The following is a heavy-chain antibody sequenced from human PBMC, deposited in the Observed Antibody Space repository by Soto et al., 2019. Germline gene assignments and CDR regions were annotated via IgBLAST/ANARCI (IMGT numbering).Heavy chain of an antibody. Sequence: LGESPKTSGQCPGYTFSNFWIGWVRPLPGKGLEWMGIIYPGDHETRYSPSFHGKVTISADKSINTAYLQWNSLEASDTAFYFCARRPRSSPYFDYWGQGALVTVSS. CDR3: ARRPRSSPYFDY. D-gene: IGHD6-13*01. V-gene: IGHV5-51*01. CDR2: IYPGDHET. CDR1: GYTFSNFW. J-gene: IGHJ4*02.